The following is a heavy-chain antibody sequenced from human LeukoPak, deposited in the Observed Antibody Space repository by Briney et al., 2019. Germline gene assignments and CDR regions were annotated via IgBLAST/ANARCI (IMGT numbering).Heavy chain of an antibody. CDR2: INRSGST. V-gene: IGHV4-34*01. CDR3: ARGLTNLPPGGY. D-gene: IGHD2-8*01. J-gene: IGHJ4*02. CDR1: GGSFSGYY. Sequence: SETLSLTCAVYGGSFSGYYWSWIRQPPGKGLEWIGEINRSGSTNYNPSLKSRVTISVDTSKNQFSLKLSSVTAADTAVYYCARGLTNLPPGGYWGQGTLVTVSS.